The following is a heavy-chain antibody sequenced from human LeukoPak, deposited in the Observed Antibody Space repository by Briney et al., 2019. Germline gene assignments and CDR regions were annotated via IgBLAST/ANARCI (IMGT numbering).Heavy chain of an antibody. CDR3: ARATTVVTPPYDY. D-gene: IGHD4-23*01. J-gene: IGHJ4*02. V-gene: IGHV1-18*01. Sequence: GASVNVSCKASGDTFTSYDINWVRQATGQGLEWMGWISAYNGNTNYAQKLQGRVTMTTDTSTSTAYMELRSLRSDDTAVYYCARATTVVTPPYDYWGQGTLVTVSS. CDR1: GDTFTSYD. CDR2: ISAYNGNT.